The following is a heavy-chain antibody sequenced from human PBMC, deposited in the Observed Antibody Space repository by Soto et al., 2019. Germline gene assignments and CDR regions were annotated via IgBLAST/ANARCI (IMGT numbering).Heavy chain of an antibody. V-gene: IGHV3-15*07. CDR3: ATIGLFSDYCSGDSCTYA. CDR2: IKSKKAGGTT. CDR1: GFTVTNAW. D-gene: IGHD2-15*01. Sequence: EVQLVESGGGLVKPGGSLRLSCAASGFTVTNAWMNWVRQAPGKGLEWVGRIKSKKAGGTTDYVAAMKGRFTISRDDSENTLYLQINSLTTEDTAVYYCATIGLFSDYCSGDSCTYAWGQGTLVTVSA. J-gene: IGHJ4*02.